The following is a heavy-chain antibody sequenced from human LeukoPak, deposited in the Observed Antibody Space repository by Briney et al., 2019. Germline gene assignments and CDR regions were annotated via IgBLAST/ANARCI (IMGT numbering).Heavy chain of an antibody. D-gene: IGHD3-22*01. J-gene: IGHJ4*02. CDR3: ARGDLRITMIVVVQLPPDY. CDR1: GCTFTSYG. V-gene: IGHV1-18*01. CDR2: ISAYNGNT. Sequence: ASVKVSCKASGCTFTSYGISWVRQAPGQGLEWMGWISAYNGNTNYAQKLQGRVTMTTDTSTSAAYMELRSLRSDDTAVYYCARGDLRITMIVVVQLPPDYWGQGTLVTVSS.